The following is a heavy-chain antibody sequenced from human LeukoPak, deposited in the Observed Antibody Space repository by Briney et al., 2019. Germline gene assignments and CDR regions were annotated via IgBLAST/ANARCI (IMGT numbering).Heavy chain of an antibody. J-gene: IGHJ4*02. D-gene: IGHD6-19*01. CDR3: ARGGNSGSYRGFDY. V-gene: IGHV4-59*01. Sequence: SETLSLTCTVPGGSISSYYWSWIRQPPGKGLGWGGYIYYSGSTNYNPSLKSRVTLSVDTSKNQFSLTLSSVTAADTAVYYCARGGNSGSYRGFDYWGQGTLVTVSS. CDR1: GGSISSYY. CDR2: IYYSGST.